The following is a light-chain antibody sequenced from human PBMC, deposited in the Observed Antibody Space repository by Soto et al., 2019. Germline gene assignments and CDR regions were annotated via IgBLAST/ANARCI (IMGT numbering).Light chain of an antibody. Sequence: QSVLTQPPSASGSPGQSVTISCTGTSSDVGGYNFVYWYRQHPGKAPQPMIYEVSKRPSGVPDRFSGSKSDNTATLTVSGLQAEDEADYYCSSYAGSNNFVFGTGTKVTVL. CDR2: EVS. J-gene: IGLJ1*01. CDR1: SSDVGGYNF. V-gene: IGLV2-8*01. CDR3: SSYAGSNNFV.